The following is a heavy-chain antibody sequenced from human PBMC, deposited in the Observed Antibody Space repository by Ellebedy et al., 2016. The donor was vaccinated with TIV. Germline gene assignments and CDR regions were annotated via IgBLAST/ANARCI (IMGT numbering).Heavy chain of an antibody. V-gene: IGHV3-53*01. CDR1: GFTVSSSY. Sequence: GESLKISCAASGFTVSSSYMSWVRQAPGKGLEWVSLIYSGGSTYHADSVKGRFTISRDNSKNKLYLQMNSLRAEDTVVYYCARDGGVRGYSGYELWGQGTLVTVSS. CDR2: IYSGGST. D-gene: IGHD5-12*01. J-gene: IGHJ4*02. CDR3: ARDGGVRGYSGYEL.